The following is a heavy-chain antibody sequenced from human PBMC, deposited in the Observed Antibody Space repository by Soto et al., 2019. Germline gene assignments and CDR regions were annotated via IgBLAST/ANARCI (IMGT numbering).Heavy chain of an antibody. CDR2: TYYRSKWYY. Sequence: QVQLQQSGPGLVKPSQTLSLTCAISGDSVSSNSAAWDWIRQSPSRGLEWLGRTYYRSKWYYEYAISVSGRISINQGLSLNQVYLLLDSVTADVTAVYYCVIEVSAGFGSWGQGILVTVSS. CDR1: GDSVSSNSAA. CDR3: VIEVSAGFGS. V-gene: IGHV6-1*01. J-gene: IGHJ4*02. D-gene: IGHD3-16*01.